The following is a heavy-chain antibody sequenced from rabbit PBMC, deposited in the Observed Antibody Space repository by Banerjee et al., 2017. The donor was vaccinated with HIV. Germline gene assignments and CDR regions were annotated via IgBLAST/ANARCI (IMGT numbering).Heavy chain of an antibody. CDR1: GFSFSSINW. V-gene: IGHV1S45*01. J-gene: IGHJ4*01. CDR3: AKSDGTNVYASFNL. D-gene: IGHD6-1*01. Sequence: QEQLVESGGGLVKPEGSLTLTCKASGFSFSSINWICWVRQAPGKGLEWIACINIVTGKDVYATWAKGRFIMSRTSSTTVTLQMTSLTAADTATYICAKSDGTNVYASFNLWGQGTLVTDS. CDR2: INIVTGKD.